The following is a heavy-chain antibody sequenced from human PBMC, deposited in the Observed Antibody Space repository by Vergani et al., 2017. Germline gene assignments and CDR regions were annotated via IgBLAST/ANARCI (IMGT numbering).Heavy chain of an antibody. J-gene: IGHJ3*02. V-gene: IGHV1-46*01. CDR1: GYTFTSYY. Sequence: QVQLVQSGAEVKKPGASVKVSCKASGYTFTSYYMHWVRQAPGQGLEWMGIINPSGGSTSYAQKFQGRVTMTRDTSTSTVYMELSSLRSEDTAVYYCARRPVTVNAFDIWGKGQWSPSLQ. CDR3: ARRPVTVNAFDI. D-gene: IGHD1-14*01. CDR2: INPSGGST.